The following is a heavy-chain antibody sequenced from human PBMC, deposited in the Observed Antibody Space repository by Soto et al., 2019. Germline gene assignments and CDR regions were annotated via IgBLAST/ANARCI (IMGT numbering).Heavy chain of an antibody. CDR3: AREGSSSMSYAYGMDV. V-gene: IGHV1-18*04. J-gene: IGHJ6*02. D-gene: IGHD6-13*01. CDR1: GYTFTSYG. Sequence: ASVKVSCKASGYTFTSYGISWVRQAPGQGLEWMGWISAYNGNTNYAQKLQGRVTMTTDTSTSTAYMELRSLRSDDTAVYYCAREGSSSMSYAYGMDVWGQGNXVPVSS. CDR2: ISAYNGNT.